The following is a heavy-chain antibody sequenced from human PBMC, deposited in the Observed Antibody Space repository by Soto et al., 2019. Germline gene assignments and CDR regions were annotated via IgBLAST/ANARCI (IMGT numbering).Heavy chain of an antibody. V-gene: IGHV4-59*08. J-gene: IGHJ4*02. CDR1: CGSISSYY. CDR2: IYYSGST. Sequence: SETLSLTCTVSCGSISSYYWSWIRQPPGKGLEWIGYIYYSGSTNYNPSLKSRVTISVDTSKNQFSLKLSSVTAADTAVYYCARRGYSGYEKDWGQGTLVTVSS. D-gene: IGHD5-12*01. CDR3: ARRGYSGYEKD.